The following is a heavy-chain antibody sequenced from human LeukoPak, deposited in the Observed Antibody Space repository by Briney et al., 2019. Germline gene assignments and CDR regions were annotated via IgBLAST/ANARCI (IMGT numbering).Heavy chain of an antibody. Sequence: PGGSLRLSCAASGFTFSSYAMSWVRQAPGKGLEWVSGISGSGGFTNYADSVKGRFTISRDNSKNTLYLQMNSLRAEDTAVYYCAKAAPRYCSSTSCYTTVFNAFDIWGQGTMVTVSS. CDR2: ISGSGGFT. CDR1: GFTFSSYA. V-gene: IGHV3-23*01. J-gene: IGHJ3*02. CDR3: AKAAPRYCSSTSCYTTVFNAFDI. D-gene: IGHD2-2*02.